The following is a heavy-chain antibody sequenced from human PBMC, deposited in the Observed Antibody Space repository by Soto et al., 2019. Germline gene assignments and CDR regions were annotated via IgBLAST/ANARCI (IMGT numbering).Heavy chain of an antibody. J-gene: IGHJ5*01. Sequence: GGSLRLSCGASGFAFSSYYMHWVRQAPGKRLVWVSRINGDGSSTIYADSVKGRFTISRDNANNTVYLQMNSLRAEDTAVYYCARDQTIGDCFAAWGHGSLVTVSS. CDR1: GFAFSSYY. CDR2: INGDGSST. V-gene: IGHV3-74*01. D-gene: IGHD2-8*01. CDR3: ARDQTIGDCFAA.